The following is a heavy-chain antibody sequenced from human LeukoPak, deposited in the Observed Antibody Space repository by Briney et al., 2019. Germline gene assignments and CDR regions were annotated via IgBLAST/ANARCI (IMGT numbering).Heavy chain of an antibody. V-gene: IGHV4-39*01. CDR2: MSYSGNS. J-gene: IGHJ4*02. CDR3: DYGSGSY. Sequence: SETLSLTCTVSGGSISNSNYYWGWIRQPPGKGLEWIGSMSYSGNSYYNPSLKSRVTISVDTSKNQFSLKLSSVTAADTAVYYCDYGSGSYWGQGTLVTVSS. D-gene: IGHD3-10*01. CDR1: GGSISNSNYY.